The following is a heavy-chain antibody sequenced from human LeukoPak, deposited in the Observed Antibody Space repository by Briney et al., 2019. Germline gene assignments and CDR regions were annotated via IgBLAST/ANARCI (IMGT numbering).Heavy chain of an antibody. CDR3: ARTAVATIDWFDP. V-gene: IGHV1-2*02. CDR1: GYTFSDYY. J-gene: IGHJ5*02. D-gene: IGHD4-11*01. CDR2: INPNSGGT. Sequence: GASVKVSCKASGYTFSDYYIHWVRQAPGQGLEWMGWINPNSGGTNYAQKFQGRVTMTRDTSISTVYMEVSRLRSDDTAVYYCARTAVATIDWFDPWGQGTLVTVSS.